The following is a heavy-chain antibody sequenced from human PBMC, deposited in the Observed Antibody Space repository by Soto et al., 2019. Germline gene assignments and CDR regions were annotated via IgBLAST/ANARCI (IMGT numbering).Heavy chain of an antibody. D-gene: IGHD3-10*01. V-gene: IGHV1-69*13. CDR2: IVPIFGTT. J-gene: IGHJ6*02. Sequence: ASVKVSCKASGDTFSSYSISWVRQAPGQGLEWMGGIVPIFGTTVYAPRLQGRVTITADGPTSTSYMELSGLRFEDTAIYYCAANSLGGGSQGDVWGQGTTVTSP. CDR1: GDTFSSYS. CDR3: AANSLGGGSQGDV.